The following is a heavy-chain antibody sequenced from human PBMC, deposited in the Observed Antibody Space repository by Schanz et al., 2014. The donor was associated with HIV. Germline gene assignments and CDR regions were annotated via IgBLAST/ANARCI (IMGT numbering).Heavy chain of an antibody. CDR3: TRGRFLERGGMDV. D-gene: IGHD3-3*01. CDR1: GFIFSDHF. CDR2: IWFDGRNK. V-gene: IGHV3-33*08. Sequence: VQVVESGGGLVQPGGSLRLSCTTSGFIFSDHFMHWVRQAPGKGLEWVAVIWFDGRNKYYGDSVKGRFMISRDNSNNTLYLQMNSLRAEDTAVYFCTRGRFLERGGMDVWGQGTAVTVSS. J-gene: IGHJ6*02.